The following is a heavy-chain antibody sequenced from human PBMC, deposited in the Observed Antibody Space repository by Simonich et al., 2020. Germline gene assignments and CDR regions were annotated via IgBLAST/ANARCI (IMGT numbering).Heavy chain of an antibody. CDR1: GGSISSYY. CDR2: IYYSGST. J-gene: IGHJ6*03. CDR3: ARGGRYCSSTSCYYYYYYMDV. Sequence: QVQLQESGPGLVKPSETLSLTCTVSGGSISSYYWSWIRQPPGKGLEWIGYIYYSGSTNYNPSLKSRVTISVDTSKNQFSLKLSSVTAADTAVYYCARGGRYCSSTSCYYYYYYMDVWGKGTTVTVSS. D-gene: IGHD2-2*01. V-gene: IGHV4-59*12.